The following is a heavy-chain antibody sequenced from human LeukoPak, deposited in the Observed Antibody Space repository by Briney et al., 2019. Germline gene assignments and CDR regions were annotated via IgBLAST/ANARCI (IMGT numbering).Heavy chain of an antibody. V-gene: IGHV4-39*07. D-gene: IGHD6-13*01. J-gene: IGHJ2*01. CDR2: MYYSGST. Sequence: SETLSLTCTVSGGSISSSSYYWGWIRQPPGKGLEWIGSMYYSGSTYYNPSLKSRVTISVDTSKNQFSLKLSSVTAADTAVYYCARLTSSWYQDWYFDLWGRGTLVTVSS. CDR3: ARLTSSWYQDWYFDL. CDR1: GGSISSSSYY.